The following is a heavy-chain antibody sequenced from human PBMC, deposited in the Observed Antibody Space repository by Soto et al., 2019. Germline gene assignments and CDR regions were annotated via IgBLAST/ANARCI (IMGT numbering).Heavy chain of an antibody. Sequence: QVQLVQSGAEVKKPGASVKVSCKASGYTFTSYDINWVRQATGQGLEWMGWMNPNSGNTGYAQKFQGEVPITGDPPINTPYLELSSLRSEDRAVYYCARAPGYSPGWAQGTLVTVS. CDR2: MNPNSGNT. CDR1: GYTFTSYD. CDR3: ARAPGYSPG. J-gene: IGHJ4*02. D-gene: IGHD5-12*01. V-gene: IGHV1-8*01.